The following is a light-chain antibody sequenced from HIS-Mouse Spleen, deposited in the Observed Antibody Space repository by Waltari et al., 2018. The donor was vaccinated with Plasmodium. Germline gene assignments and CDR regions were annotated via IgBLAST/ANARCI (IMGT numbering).Light chain of an antibody. J-gene: IGLJ2*01. CDR2: QDS. V-gene: IGLV3-1*01. CDR3: QAWDSSTVV. CDR1: KLGDKY. Sequence: SYELTQPPSVSVSPGQTASITCSGDKLGDKYACWYQQKPGQSPVLVIYQDSKRPSGIPERFSGSNSWNTATLTISWTQAMDEADYYCQAWDSSTVVFGGGTKLTVL.